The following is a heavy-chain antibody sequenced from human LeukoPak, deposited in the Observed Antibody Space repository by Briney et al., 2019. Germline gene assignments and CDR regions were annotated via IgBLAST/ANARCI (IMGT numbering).Heavy chain of an antibody. CDR3: ARVSEYYYDSSGSRSLDY. D-gene: IGHD3-22*01. V-gene: IGHV4-34*01. J-gene: IGHJ4*02. CDR2: INHSGRT. CDR1: GGSFNGYY. Sequence: KPSETLSLTCAVYGGSFNGYYWSWIRQPPGKGLEWIGEINHSGRTNYNPSLKSRVTISVDTSKNQFSLKLSSVTAADTAVYYCARVSEYYYDSSGSRSLDYWGQGTLVTVSS.